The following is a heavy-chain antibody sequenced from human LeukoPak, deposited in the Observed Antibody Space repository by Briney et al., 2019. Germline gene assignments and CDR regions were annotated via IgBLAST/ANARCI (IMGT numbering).Heavy chain of an antibody. D-gene: IGHD6-25*01. CDR2: VSLEGLT. V-gene: IGHV4-4*01. CDR1: GFTFSNYDM. CDR3: SRENAAFSPFGY. Sequence: GSLRLSCAASGFTFSNYDMSWVRQFPGQGLQWIGEVSLEGLTNYNPSLSSRVTISLDRAKNHLSLHLSSVTAADTAVYFCSRENAAFSPFGYWGQGTLVTV. J-gene: IGHJ4*02.